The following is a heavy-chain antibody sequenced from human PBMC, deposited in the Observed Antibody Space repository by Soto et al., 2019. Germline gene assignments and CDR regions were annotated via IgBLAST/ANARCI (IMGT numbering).Heavy chain of an antibody. Sequence: EVQLVETGGGLVQPGGSLKLSCAATGFTFSGSAMHWVRQASGKGQEWVGRIRSKANNYATVYDASVKARFTISRDDSKDTANRQMNSLKTEDTAVDYCARHALQYCGGDCYLLPYFDLWGRGTLVTVSS. CDR3: ARHALQYCGGDCYLLPYFDL. V-gene: IGHV3-73*02. CDR2: IRSKANNYAT. CDR1: GFTFSGSA. D-gene: IGHD2-21*02. J-gene: IGHJ2*01.